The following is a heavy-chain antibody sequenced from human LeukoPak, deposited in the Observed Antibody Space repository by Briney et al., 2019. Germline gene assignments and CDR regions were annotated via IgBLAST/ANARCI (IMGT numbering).Heavy chain of an antibody. D-gene: IGHD2-21*01. J-gene: IGHJ5*02. CDR1: GDSLSRGNYY. V-gene: IGHV4-39*01. Sequence: KPSETLSLTCAVSGDSLSRGNYYWAWIRQSPGRGLEWIGSVDYSGDTYYNPSLESRVTLSVDKANNHLSLNLNSVTAADTAVYFCARHAAPKTTILVIVTARFDPWGQGTLVTVSS. CDR2: VDYSGDT. CDR3: ARHAAPKTTILVIVTARFDP.